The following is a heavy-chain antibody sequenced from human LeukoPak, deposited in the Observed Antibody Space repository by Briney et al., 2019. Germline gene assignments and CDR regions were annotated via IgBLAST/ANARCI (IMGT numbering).Heavy chain of an antibody. CDR2: ISSSGSTI. CDR3: ARNYYDSSGYYYDY. V-gene: IGHV3-11*01. D-gene: IGHD3-22*01. Sequence: GGSLGLSCAASGFTFSDYYMSWIRQAPGKGLEWVSYISSSGSTIYYADSVKGRFTISRDNAKNSLYLQMNSLRAEDTAVYYCARNYYDSSGYYYDYWGQGTLVTVSS. J-gene: IGHJ4*02. CDR1: GFTFSDYY.